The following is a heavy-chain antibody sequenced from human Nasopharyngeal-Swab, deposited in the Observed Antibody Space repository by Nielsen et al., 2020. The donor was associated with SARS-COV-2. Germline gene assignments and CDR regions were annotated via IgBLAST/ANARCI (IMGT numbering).Heavy chain of an antibody. Sequence: LRLSCTVSGGSISSGGYYWSWIRQHPGKGLEWIGYIYYSGSTYYNPSLKSRVTISVDTSKNQFSLKLSSVTAAGTAVYYCARLNGIAAAGTGWFDPWGQGTLVTVSS. CDR2: IYYSGST. V-gene: IGHV4-31*03. CDR3: ARLNGIAAAGTGWFDP. CDR1: GGSISSGGYY. D-gene: IGHD6-13*01. J-gene: IGHJ5*02.